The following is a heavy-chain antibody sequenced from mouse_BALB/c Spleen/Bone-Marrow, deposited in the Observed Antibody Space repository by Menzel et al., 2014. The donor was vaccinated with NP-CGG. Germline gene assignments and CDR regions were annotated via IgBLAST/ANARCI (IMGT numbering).Heavy chain of an antibody. CDR1: GFSITTGNYR. CDR2: IYYSGTI. Sequence: DVQLVESGPGLVKPPQTVSLTCTVTGFSITTGNYRWSWIRQFPGNKLEWIGYIYYSGTITYNPSLTSRSTITRDTSKNQFFLEMNSLTAEDTATYYCARDDGYYEGAMDYWGQGTSVTVSS. V-gene: IGHV3-5*02. J-gene: IGHJ4*01. D-gene: IGHD2-3*01. CDR3: ARDDGYYEGAMDY.